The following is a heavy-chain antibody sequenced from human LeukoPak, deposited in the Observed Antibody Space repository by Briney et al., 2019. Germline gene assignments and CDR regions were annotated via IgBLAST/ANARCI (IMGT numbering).Heavy chain of an antibody. CDR3: AREKDYYDSSGSDY. CDR2: INHSGST. J-gene: IGHJ4*02. Sequence: PSETPSLTCAVYGGSFSGYYWSWIRQPPGKGLEWIGEINHSGSTNYNPSLKSRVTISVDTSKNQFSLKLSSVTAADTAVYYCAREKDYYDSSGSDYWGQGTLVTVSS. V-gene: IGHV4-34*01. D-gene: IGHD3-22*01. CDR1: GGSFSGYY.